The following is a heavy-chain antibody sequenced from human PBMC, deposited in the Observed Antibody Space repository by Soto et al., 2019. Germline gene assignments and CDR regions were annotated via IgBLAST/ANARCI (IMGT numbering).Heavy chain of an antibody. V-gene: IGHV4-34*01. J-gene: IGHJ4*02. D-gene: IGHD3-3*01. CDR1: GGFFSGYL. Sequence: SENLSPSRAFFGGFFSGYLWSSVRKPPGKGLEWIAEINHSGSNNYNPSLRNRVTISVDTAKSQFSLRLDSVTAADTAVYYCARGIIPSRGVFGFWGEGTQVSVSS. CDR3: ARGIIPSRGVFGF. CDR2: INHSGSN.